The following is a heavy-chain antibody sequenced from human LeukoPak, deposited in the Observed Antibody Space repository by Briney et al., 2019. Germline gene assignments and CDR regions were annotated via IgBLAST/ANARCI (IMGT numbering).Heavy chain of an antibody. CDR1: GGSISSYY. J-gene: IGHJ5*02. CDR3: ARVLQRITIFGVVTNWFDP. Sequence: SETLSLTCTVSGGSISSYYWSWIRQPAGKGLEWIGLIYTSGSTNYNPSLKSRVTMLVDTSKNQFSLKLSSVTAADTAVYYCARVLQRITIFGVVTNWFDPWGQGTLVTVSS. V-gene: IGHV4-4*07. CDR2: IYTSGST. D-gene: IGHD3-3*01.